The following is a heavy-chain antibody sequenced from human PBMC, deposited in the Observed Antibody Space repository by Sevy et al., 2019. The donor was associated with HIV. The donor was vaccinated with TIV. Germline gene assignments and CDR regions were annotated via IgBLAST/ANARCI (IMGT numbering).Heavy chain of an antibody. CDR2: IRNTDNTI. Sequence: GGSLRLSCVASGFNFRGYSMHWVRQAPGKGLEWVSYIRNTDNTIFYADSVKGRFTISRDNAKDSLYLQMNGLRDEDTALYYCARDLGWRYCDYWGQGTLVTVSS. J-gene: IGHJ4*02. D-gene: IGHD6-19*01. V-gene: IGHV3-48*02. CDR3: ARDLGWRYCDY. CDR1: GFNFRGYS.